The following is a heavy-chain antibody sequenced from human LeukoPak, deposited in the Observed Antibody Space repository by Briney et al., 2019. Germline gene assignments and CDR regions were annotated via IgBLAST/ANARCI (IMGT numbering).Heavy chain of an antibody. D-gene: IGHD1-1*01. CDR1: GGTFSSYA. V-gene: IGHV1-69*04. CDR2: IIPILGIA. J-gene: IGHJ4*02. CDR3: ARGVWNDNPVDY. Sequence: ASVEVSCKASGGTFSSYAISWVRQAPGQGLEWMGRIIPILGIANYAQKFQGRVTITADKSTSTAYMELSSLRSEDTAVYYCARGVWNDNPVDYWGQGTLVTVSS.